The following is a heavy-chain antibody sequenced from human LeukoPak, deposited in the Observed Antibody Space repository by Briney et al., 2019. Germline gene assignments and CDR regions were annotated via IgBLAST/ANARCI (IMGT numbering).Heavy chain of an antibody. V-gene: IGHV3-64*04. Sequence: GGSLRLSCSASGFTFSSYAMHWVRQAPGKGLEYVSAISSNGGSTYYADSVKGRFTISRDNSKNTLFLQMSSLRAEDTAVYYCAKDLTTSHVSQYFDYWGRGTLVTVSS. D-gene: IGHD1-14*01. J-gene: IGHJ4*02. CDR2: ISSNGGST. CDR1: GFTFSSYA. CDR3: AKDLTTSHVSQYFDY.